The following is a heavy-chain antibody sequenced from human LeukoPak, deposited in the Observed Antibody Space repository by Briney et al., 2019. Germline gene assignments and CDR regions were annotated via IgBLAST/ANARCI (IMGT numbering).Heavy chain of an antibody. V-gene: IGHV4-39*01. CDR1: GGSISSRSYF. Sequence: SETLSLTCTVTGGSISSRSYFWGWIRQPPGKGLEWIGSIYYSGTTYYNASLKSRLTISVDTSKNQFSLKLSSVTAADTAVYYCARSELLWFGELSSPFDYWGQGTLVTVSS. D-gene: IGHD3-10*01. CDR3: ARSELLWFGELSSPFDY. J-gene: IGHJ4*02. CDR2: IYYSGTT.